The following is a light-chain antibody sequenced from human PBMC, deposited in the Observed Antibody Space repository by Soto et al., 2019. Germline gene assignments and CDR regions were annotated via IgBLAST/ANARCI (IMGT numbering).Light chain of an antibody. CDR2: AAS. CDR1: QSITTY. J-gene: IGKJ5*01. Sequence: DIQITQSPSSLFSFVGERVTITFRASQSITTYLNWYQQKPGKAPKLLIYAASNLQSGVPSRFSGSGSGTDFTLTISSLQPEDFATFYCQQSYSTPYTFGQGTRLEIK. CDR3: QQSYSTPYT. V-gene: IGKV1-39*01.